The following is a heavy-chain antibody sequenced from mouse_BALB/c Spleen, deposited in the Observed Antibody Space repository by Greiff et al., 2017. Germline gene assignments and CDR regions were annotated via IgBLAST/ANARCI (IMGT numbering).Heavy chain of an antibody. CDR1: GYSFTSYW. Sequence: EVKLQESGTVLARPGASVKMSCKASGYSFTSYWMHWVKQRPGQGLEWIGAIYPRNSDTSYNQKFKGKAKLTAVTSASTAYMELSSLTNEDSAVYYCTRAFSTTVVATDAMDYWGQGTSVTVSS. CDR3: TRAFSTTVVATDAMDY. V-gene: IGHV1-5*01. CDR2: IYPRNSDT. J-gene: IGHJ4*01. D-gene: IGHD1-1*01.